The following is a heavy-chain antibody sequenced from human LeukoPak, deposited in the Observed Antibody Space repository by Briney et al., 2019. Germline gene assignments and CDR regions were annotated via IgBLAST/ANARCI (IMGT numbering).Heavy chain of an antibody. CDR1: GFTVSRNY. CDR3: AGSGFKSKYYFDY. Sequence: GGSLRLSCAASGFTVSRNYMSWVRQAPGKGLEWVSIIYSGGSAYYADSVKGRFTISRDDSKNTLSLQMNGLRAEDTAVYYCAGSGFKSKYYFDYWGQGALVTVSS. J-gene: IGHJ4*02. D-gene: IGHD3-3*01. V-gene: IGHV3-66*01. CDR2: IYSGGSA.